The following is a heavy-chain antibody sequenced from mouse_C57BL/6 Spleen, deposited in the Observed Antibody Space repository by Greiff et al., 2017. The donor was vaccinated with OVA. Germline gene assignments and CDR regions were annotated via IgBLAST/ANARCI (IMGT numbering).Heavy chain of an antibody. V-gene: IGHV1-62-2*01. CDR3: ARHEAPYYYGSSSKYYFDY. CDR1: GYTFTEYT. D-gene: IGHD1-1*01. J-gene: IGHJ2*01. CDR2: FYPGSGSI. Sequence: QVQLKESGAELVKPGASVKLSCKASGYTFTEYTIHWVKQRSGQGLEWIGWFYPGSGSIKYNEKFKDKATLTADKSSSTVYMELSRLTSEDSAVYFCARHEAPYYYGSSSKYYFDYWGQGTTLTVSS.